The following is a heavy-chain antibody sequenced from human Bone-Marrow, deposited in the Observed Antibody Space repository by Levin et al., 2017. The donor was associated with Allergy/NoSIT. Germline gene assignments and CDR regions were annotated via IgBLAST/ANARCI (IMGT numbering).Heavy chain of an antibody. CDR1: GFTFDDYA. V-gene: IGHV3-9*01. J-gene: IGHJ4*02. CDR3: AKDKAVGFGLLHSYYFDY. D-gene: IGHD2-15*01. Sequence: GGSLRLSCAASGFTFDDYAMHWVRQAPGKGLEWVSGISWNSGSIGYADSVKGRFTISRDNAKNSLYLQMNSLRAEDTALYYCAKDKAVGFGLLHSYYFDYWGQGTLVTVSS. CDR2: ISWNSGSI.